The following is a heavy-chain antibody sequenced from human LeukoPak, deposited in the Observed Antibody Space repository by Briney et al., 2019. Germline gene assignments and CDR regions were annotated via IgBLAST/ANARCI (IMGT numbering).Heavy chain of an antibody. J-gene: IGHJ4*02. CDR3: AKGLAVAGHFDY. Sequence: HPGGSLRLPCAASGFTFSSHAMSWVRQAPGKGLEWVSAISGSGGSTYYADSVKGRFTISRDKSKNTLYLQINSLRAEDTAVYYCAKGLAVAGHFDYWGQGTLVTVSS. D-gene: IGHD6-19*01. CDR2: ISGSGGST. V-gene: IGHV3-23*01. CDR1: GFTFSSHA.